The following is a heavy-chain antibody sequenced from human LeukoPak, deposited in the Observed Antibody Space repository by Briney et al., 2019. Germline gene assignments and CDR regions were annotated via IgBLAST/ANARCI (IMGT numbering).Heavy chain of an antibody. CDR1: GFTFSSYA. CDR3: ATFSLYSYGYHY. Sequence: GGSLRLSCAASGFTFSSYAMHWVRQAPGKGLEYVSAISSNGGSTYYANSVKGRFTISRDNSKNTLYLQMGSLRAEDMAVYYCATFSLYSYGYHYWGQGTLVTVSS. V-gene: IGHV3-64*01. J-gene: IGHJ4*02. CDR2: ISSNGGST. D-gene: IGHD5-18*01.